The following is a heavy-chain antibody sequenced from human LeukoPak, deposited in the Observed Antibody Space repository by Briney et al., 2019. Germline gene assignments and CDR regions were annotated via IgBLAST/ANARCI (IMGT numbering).Heavy chain of an antibody. CDR1: GASISSGNYY. J-gene: IGHJ4*02. D-gene: IGHD3-22*01. CDR3: ARAPSMINLDY. Sequence: PSETLSLTCTVSGASISSGNYYWSWIRQPAGKGLEWIGRIYTGGSTNYNPSLKSRVTISLDTSKNQFSLKLSSVTAADTAVYYCARAPSMINLDYWGQGILVTVSS. CDR2: IYTGGST. V-gene: IGHV4-61*02.